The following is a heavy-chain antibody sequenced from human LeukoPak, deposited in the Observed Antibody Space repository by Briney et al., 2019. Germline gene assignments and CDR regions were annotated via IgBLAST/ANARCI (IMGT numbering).Heavy chain of an antibody. CDR3: CLGADVSGYRALDY. D-gene: IGHD3-22*01. V-gene: IGHV3-66*01. CDR2: LYIGGMT. Sequence: GGSLRLSCAASGFTVSSTYLSWVRQAPGKGLEWVSVLYIGGMTYYADSVKDRFTISRDNVKNTLYLQMNGLRAEDTAVYYCCLGADVSGYRALDYWGQGTLVTVST. CDR1: GFTVSSTY. J-gene: IGHJ4*02.